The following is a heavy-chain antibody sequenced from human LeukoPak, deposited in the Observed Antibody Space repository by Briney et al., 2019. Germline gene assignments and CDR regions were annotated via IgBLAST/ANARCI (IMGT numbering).Heavy chain of an antibody. CDR1: GFTFSSYG. Sequence: PGGSLRLSCAASGFTFSSYGMHWVRQAPGKGLEWVAVISYDGSNKYYADSVKGRFTISRDNSKNTLYLQMNSLRAEDTAVYYCAKEAGLRYFDWLLYLDYWGQGTLVTASS. CDR3: AKEAGLRYFDWLLYLDY. CDR2: ISYDGSNK. J-gene: IGHJ4*02. D-gene: IGHD3-9*01. V-gene: IGHV3-30*18.